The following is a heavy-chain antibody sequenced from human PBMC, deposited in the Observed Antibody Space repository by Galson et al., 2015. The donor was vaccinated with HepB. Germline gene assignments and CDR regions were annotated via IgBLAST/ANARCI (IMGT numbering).Heavy chain of an antibody. Sequence: SLRLSCAASGFTFSSYWMHWVRQAPGKGLVWVSRINSDGSSTSYADSVKGRFTISRDNAKNTLYLQMNSLRAEDTAVYYCATRDYYDSSGPYGMDVWGQGTTVTVSS. V-gene: IGHV3-74*01. CDR1: GFTFSSYW. CDR3: ATRDYYDSSGPYGMDV. CDR2: INSDGSST. D-gene: IGHD3-22*01. J-gene: IGHJ6*02.